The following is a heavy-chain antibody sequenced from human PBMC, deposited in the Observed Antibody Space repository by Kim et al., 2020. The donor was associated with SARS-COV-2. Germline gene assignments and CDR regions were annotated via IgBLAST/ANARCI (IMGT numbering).Heavy chain of an antibody. CDR2: IYPGDSDSDT. CDR1: GYDFSKYW. CDR3: ARQTVWDGSGSYPLDPFDV. J-gene: IGHJ3*01. D-gene: IGHD3-10*01. Sequence: GESLKISCKGSGYDFSKYWIGWVRQMPGKGLEWMAIIYPGDSDSDTRYSPPFQGQVTISVDKSATTAYLHWSSLRASDTAMYYCARQTVWDGSGSYPLDPFDVWGQGTMVTVSP. V-gene: IGHV5-51*01.